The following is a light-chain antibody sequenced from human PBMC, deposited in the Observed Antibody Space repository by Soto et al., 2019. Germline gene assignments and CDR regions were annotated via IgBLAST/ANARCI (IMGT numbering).Light chain of an antibody. CDR3: QQYTDRPRT. Sequence: GDRVTVTGRAIQTISGRLAWYQLKPGEAPKLLIYEASTLQWGVPARFSGSVSGTEFTLTISGLQSEDFAVYFCQQYTDRPRTFGQVTKVDI. J-gene: IGKJ1*01. CDR1: QTISGR. CDR2: EAS. V-gene: IGKV1-5*03.